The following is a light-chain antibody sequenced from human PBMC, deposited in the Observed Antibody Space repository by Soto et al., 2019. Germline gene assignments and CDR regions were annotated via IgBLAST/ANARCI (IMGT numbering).Light chain of an antibody. V-gene: IGKV3-11*01. CDR1: QSVSSY. CDR2: DAS. J-gene: IGKJ4*01. Sequence: EIVLTQSPATLSLSPGERATLSCRASQSVSSYLAWYQQKPGQAPRLLIYDASNRATGLPARFSGSGSGTDCTLTISSLEPEDFAVYYCQQRSNWPPGLTFGGGTKVEIK. CDR3: QQRSNWPPGLT.